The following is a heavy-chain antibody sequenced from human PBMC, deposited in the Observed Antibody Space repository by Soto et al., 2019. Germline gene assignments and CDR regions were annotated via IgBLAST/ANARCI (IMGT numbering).Heavy chain of an antibody. V-gene: IGHV4-31*03. Sequence: QVQLQESGPGLVKPSQTLSLTCTVSGVSISSGGPYWSWIRQHQGKGLEWIGYIYYSGSTYYNPSLKCRVTIRVDTAKNQFSLKLSSVTAADTAVYYCARVGGDYEGWNHDYWGQGTLVTVSS. CDR3: ARVGGDYEGWNHDY. CDR1: GVSISSGGPY. D-gene: IGHD4-17*01. J-gene: IGHJ4*02. CDR2: IYYSGST.